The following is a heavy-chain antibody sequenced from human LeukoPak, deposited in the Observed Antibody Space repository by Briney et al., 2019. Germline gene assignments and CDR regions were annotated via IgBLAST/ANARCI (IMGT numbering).Heavy chain of an antibody. CDR1: GFTFSSYS. CDR3: ARGEPRYYDSDAYWTYYFDY. V-gene: IGHV3-21*04. CDR2: ISSTSSFI. J-gene: IGHJ4*02. D-gene: IGHD3-22*01. Sequence: KSGGSLRLSCAASGFTFSSYSINWVRQAPGKGLEWVSCISSTSSFIYYADSVKGRFTVSRDNAKNSLYLQMNSLRAEDTAVYYCARGEPRYYDSDAYWTYYFDYWGQGILVTVSS.